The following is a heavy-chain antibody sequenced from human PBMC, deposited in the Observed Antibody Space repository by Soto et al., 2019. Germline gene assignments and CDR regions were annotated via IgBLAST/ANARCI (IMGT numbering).Heavy chain of an antibody. J-gene: IGHJ6*02. V-gene: IGHV1-3*01. CDR2: IDAGNGNT. D-gene: IGHD3-16*02. CDR3: ARVYPVLSSDYYYGMDV. Sequence: ASVKVSCKASGYTFTSYAMHWVRQAPGQRLEWMGWIDAGNGNTKYSQKFQGRVTITRDTSASTAYMELSSLRSEDTAVYYCARVYPVLSSDYYYGMDVWGQGTTVTVSS. CDR1: GYTFTSYA.